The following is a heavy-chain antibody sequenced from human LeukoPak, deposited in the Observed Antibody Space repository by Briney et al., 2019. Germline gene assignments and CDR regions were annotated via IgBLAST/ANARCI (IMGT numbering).Heavy chain of an antibody. J-gene: IGHJ4*02. D-gene: IGHD6-6*01. CDR3: ARYSSSSDY. V-gene: IGHV4-30-2*01. CDR1: GGSISSDGYY. CDR2: IYHSGST. Sequence: SQTLSLTCTVSGGSISSDGYYWSWIRQPPGKGLEWIGYIYHSGSTYYNPSLKSRVTISVDRSKNQFSLKLSSVTAADTAVYYCARYSSSSDYWGQGTLVTVSS.